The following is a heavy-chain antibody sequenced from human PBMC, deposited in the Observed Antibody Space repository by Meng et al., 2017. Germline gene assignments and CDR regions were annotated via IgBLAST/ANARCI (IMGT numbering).Heavy chain of an antibody. D-gene: IGHD3-9*01. CDR2: IWYDGSNK. CDR3: ARAPGGYCLRYFDWLYDYYYYYGMDV. J-gene: IGHJ6*02. V-gene: IGHV3-33*01. CDR1: GFTFSSYG. Sequence: GESLKISCAASGFTFSSYGMHWVRQAPGKGLEWVAVIWYDGSNKYYADSVKGRFTISRDNSKNTLYLQMNSLRAEDTAVYYCARAPGGYCLRYFDWLYDYYYYYGMDVWGQGTTVTVSS.